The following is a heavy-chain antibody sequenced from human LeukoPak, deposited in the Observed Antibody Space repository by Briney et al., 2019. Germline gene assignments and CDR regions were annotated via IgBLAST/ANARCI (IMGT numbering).Heavy chain of an antibody. V-gene: IGHV1-2*02. CDR1: GYTFTGYY. D-gene: IGHD3-10*01. Sequence: ASVKVSCKASGYTFTGYYMHWVRQAPGQGLEWMGWINPNSGGTNYAQKSQGRVTMTRDTSISTAYMELSRLRSDDTAVYYCARVHYYGSGSYLYWGQGTLVTVSS. CDR2: INPNSGGT. J-gene: IGHJ4*02. CDR3: ARVHYYGSGSYLY.